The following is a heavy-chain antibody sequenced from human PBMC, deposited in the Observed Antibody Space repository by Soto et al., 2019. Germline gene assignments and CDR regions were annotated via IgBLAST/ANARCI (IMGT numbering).Heavy chain of an antibody. CDR1: GYTFTSYA. CDR3: ARDWVYYGSGSYYPDAFDI. D-gene: IGHD3-10*01. V-gene: IGHV1-3*01. CDR2: INAGNGST. Sequence: GASVKVSCKASGYTFTSYAMHWVRQAPGQRLEWMGWINAGNGSTKYSQKFQGRVTITRDTSASTAYMELSSLRSEDTAVYYCARDWVYYGSGSYYPDAFDIWGQGTMVTVSS. J-gene: IGHJ3*02.